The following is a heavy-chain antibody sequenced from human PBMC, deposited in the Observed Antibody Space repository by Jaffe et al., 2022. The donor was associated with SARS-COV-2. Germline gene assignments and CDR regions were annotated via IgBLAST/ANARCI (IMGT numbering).Heavy chain of an antibody. CDR3: ARAGGWMDKGYCSGGSCPDY. J-gene: IGHJ4*02. Sequence: EVQLVESGGGLVKPGGSLRLSCAASGFTFSSYSMNWVRQAPGKGLEWVSSISSSSSYIYYADSVKGRFTISRDNAKNSLYLQMNSLRAEDTAVYYCARAGGWMDKGYCSGGSCPDYWGQGTLVTVSS. V-gene: IGHV3-21*01. CDR1: GFTFSSYS. CDR2: ISSSSSYI. D-gene: IGHD2-15*01.